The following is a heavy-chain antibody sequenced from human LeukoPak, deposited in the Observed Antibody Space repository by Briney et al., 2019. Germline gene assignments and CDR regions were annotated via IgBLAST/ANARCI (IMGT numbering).Heavy chain of an antibody. CDR1: GGSISSSNW. CDR2: IYLSGRT. J-gene: IGHJ3*02. V-gene: IGHV4-4*02. D-gene: IGHD2-15*01. CDR3: ARDTYVVAATIAAFDI. Sequence: SSGTLSLTCAVSGGSISSSNWWNWVRQPPGKGLEWIGEIYLSGRTTYSPSLKSRATISVDTSKNQFSLKLSSVTAEDTAVYYCARDTYVVAATIAAFDIWGQGTMVTVSS.